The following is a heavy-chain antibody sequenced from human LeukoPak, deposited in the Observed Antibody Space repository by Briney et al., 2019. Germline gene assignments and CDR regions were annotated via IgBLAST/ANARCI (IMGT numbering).Heavy chain of an antibody. CDR1: GYTLTELS. CDR2: FDPEDGET. CDR3: ARDPGEMIVATTFDY. D-gene: IGHD5-12*01. V-gene: IGHV1-24*01. J-gene: IGHJ4*02. Sequence: AASVKVSCKVSGYTLTELSMHWVRQAPGKGLEWMGGFDPEDGETIYAQKFQGRVTMTEDTSTDTAYMELRSLRSDDTAVYYCARDPGEMIVATTFDYWGQGTLVTVSS.